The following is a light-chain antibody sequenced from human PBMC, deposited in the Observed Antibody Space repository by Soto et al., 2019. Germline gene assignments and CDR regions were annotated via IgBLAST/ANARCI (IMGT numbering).Light chain of an antibody. V-gene: IGKV1-8*01. J-gene: IGKJ2*01. CDR3: QQYYSYPPT. Sequence: AIRMTQSPSSFSASTGDRVTITCRASQGISSYLAWYQQKPGKAPKLLIYAASTLKSGVPSRFSGSGSGTDFTLTISCLQSEDFATYYYQQYYSYPPTFGQGTKLEIK. CDR1: QGISSY. CDR2: AAS.